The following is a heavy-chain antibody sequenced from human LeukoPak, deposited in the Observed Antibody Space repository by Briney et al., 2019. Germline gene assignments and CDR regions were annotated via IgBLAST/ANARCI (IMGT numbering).Heavy chain of an antibody. D-gene: IGHD6-13*01. CDR1: GFTFSSYA. CDR3: VKVTGIAAAGTGPHDD. V-gene: IGHV3-64D*06. J-gene: IGHJ4*02. CDR2: ISSNGGST. Sequence: GGSLRLSCSASGFTFSSYAMPWVRQAPGKGLEYVSAISSNGGSTYYADSVKGRFTSSRDNSKNTLYLQMSSLRAEDTAVYYCVKVTGIAAAGTGPHDDWGQGTLVTVSS.